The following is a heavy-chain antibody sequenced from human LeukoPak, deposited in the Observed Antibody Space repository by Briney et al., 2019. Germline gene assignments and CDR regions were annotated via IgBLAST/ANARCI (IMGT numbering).Heavy chain of an antibody. V-gene: IGHV3-23*01. CDR3: AKDPLDDSSGYYYDY. Sequence: PGGSLRLSCAASGFTFSSYAMSWVRQAPGKGLEWVSAISGSGGSTYYADSVKGRFTISRDNSKNTLYLQMNSLRAEDTAVYYCAKDPLDDSSGYYYDYWGQGTLVTVSS. J-gene: IGHJ4*02. CDR1: GFTFSSYA. CDR2: ISGSGGST. D-gene: IGHD3-22*01.